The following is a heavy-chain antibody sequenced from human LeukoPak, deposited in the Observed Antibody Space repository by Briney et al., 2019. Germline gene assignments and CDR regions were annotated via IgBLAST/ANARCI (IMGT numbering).Heavy chain of an antibody. CDR1: GGSISSGGYY. V-gene: IGHV4-31*03. J-gene: IGHJ4*02. CDR3: ARTRLTGTTRGYYFDY. D-gene: IGHD1-7*01. Sequence: SQTLSLTCPVSGGSISSGGYYWSWIRQPPGKGLECIGYIYYRGSTYLNPTLKSRVTISVDTSTNPFSLKLSSVTAADTAVYYCARTRLTGTTRGYYFDYWGQGTPVTVSS. CDR2: IYYRGST.